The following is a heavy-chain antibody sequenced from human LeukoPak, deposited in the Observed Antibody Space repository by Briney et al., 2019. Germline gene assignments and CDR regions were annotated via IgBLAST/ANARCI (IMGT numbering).Heavy chain of an antibody. CDR2: ISGSGDGA. V-gene: IGHV3-23*01. Sequence: GGSLRLSCAASAFTFSNYAMNWVRQAPGKGLEWVSVISGSGDGAYYADSVKGRFTISRDNSKNTLYLQMKSLRAEDTAVYYWAKAGEQQWLRMHFDNWGQGTLVTVSS. CDR3: AKAGEQQWLRMHFDN. D-gene: IGHD5-18*01. CDR1: AFTFSNYA. J-gene: IGHJ4*02.